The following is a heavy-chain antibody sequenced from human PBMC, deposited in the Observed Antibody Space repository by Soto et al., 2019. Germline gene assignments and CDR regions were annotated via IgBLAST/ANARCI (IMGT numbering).Heavy chain of an antibody. V-gene: IGHV4-34*02. CDR2: ITPSGHP. Sequence: QVQLQQWGAGLLKPSETLSLTCAVFGGSFGGYSWTWIRQPPGGGLEWIGEITPSGHPKYNPSLKSRVAIAVDKSRNQFSLNLTSVTAADTSIYYCARGRSFGDFAHWGQGTMVIVSS. J-gene: IGHJ4*01. CDR1: GGSFGGYS. D-gene: IGHD4-17*01. CDR3: ARGRSFGDFAH.